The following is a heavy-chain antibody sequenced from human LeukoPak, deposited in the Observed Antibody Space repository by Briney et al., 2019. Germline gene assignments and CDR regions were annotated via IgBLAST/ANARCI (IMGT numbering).Heavy chain of an antibody. CDR2: ISANNGNR. V-gene: IGHV1-18*01. Sequence: ASVKVSCKASGYTFNRYGISWVRQAPGQGLEWMGWISANNGNRNYALKLQDRVSMTTDTSTTTAYMELRSLRSDDTAVYYCARQGYGGHSRGAADYWGQGTLVTVSS. D-gene: IGHD4-23*01. CDR3: ARQGYGGHSRGAADY. CDR1: GYTFNRYG. J-gene: IGHJ4*02.